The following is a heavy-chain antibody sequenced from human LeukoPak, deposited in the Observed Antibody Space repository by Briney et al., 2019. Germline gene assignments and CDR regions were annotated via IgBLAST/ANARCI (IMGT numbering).Heavy chain of an antibody. V-gene: IGHV4-61*02. D-gene: IGHD5-18*01. Sequence: PSETLSLTCTVSGASISSGGYYWTWIRQPAGKGLEWIGRMHSSGRTSYSPSLKSRVTISVDTSKNQFSLKLSSVTAADTAVYYCARGLRGYSYGYVPWELSYYMDVWGKGTTVTISS. CDR3: ARGLRGYSYGYVPWELSYYMDV. J-gene: IGHJ6*03. CDR2: MHSSGRT. CDR1: GASISSGGYY.